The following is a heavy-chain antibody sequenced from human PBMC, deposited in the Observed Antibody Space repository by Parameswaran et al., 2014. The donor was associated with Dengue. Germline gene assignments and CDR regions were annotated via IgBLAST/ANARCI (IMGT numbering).Heavy chain of an antibody. J-gene: IGHJ4*02. CDR2: IYYSGST. D-gene: IGHD3-22*01. Sequence: WIRQPQEGLEWIGSIYYSGSTYYNPSLKSRVTISVDTSKNQFSLKLSSVTAADTAVYYCAREPYYYDSSTYYYEGWGQGTLVTVSS. CDR3: AREPYYYDSSTYYYEG. V-gene: IGHV4-39*02.